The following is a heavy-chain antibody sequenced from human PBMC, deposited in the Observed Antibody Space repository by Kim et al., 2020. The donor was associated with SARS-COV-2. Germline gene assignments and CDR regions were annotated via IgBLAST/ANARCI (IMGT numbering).Heavy chain of an antibody. CDR2: ISAYNGNT. CDR3: ARGQGENYYDHYYYYYGMDV. D-gene: IGHD3-22*01. J-gene: IGHJ6*02. Sequence: ASVKVSCKASGYTFTSYGISWVRQAPGQGLEWMGWISAYNGNTNYAQKLQGRVTMTTDTSTSTAYMELRSLRSDDTAVYYCARGQGENYYDHYYYYYGMDVWGQGTTVTVSS. CDR1: GYTFTSYG. V-gene: IGHV1-18*01.